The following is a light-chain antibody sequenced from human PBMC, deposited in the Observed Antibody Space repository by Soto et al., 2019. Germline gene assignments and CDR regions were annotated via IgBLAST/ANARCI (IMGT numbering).Light chain of an antibody. J-gene: IGKJ1*01. CDR2: KAS. V-gene: IGKV1-5*03. CDR3: QQYSSYST. Sequence: DIQMTQSPSTLSASVGDRVTITSRASQSISSWLAWYQQKPGKAPKLLIYKASSLESGVPSRFSGSGSGTEFTLTISSLQPDDFATYYCQQYSSYSTFGQGTKVEIK. CDR1: QSISSW.